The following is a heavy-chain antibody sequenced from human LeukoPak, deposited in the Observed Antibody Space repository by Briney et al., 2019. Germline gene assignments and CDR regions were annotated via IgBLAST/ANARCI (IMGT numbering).Heavy chain of an antibody. CDR2: IYPGDSDT. CDR3: ARRQLEWALDY. J-gene: IGHJ4*02. CDR1: GYSFTSHW. D-gene: IGHD6-6*01. V-gene: IGHV5-51*01. Sequence: GESLKISCKGSGYSFTSHWIGWVRQMPGKGLEWMGIIYPGDSDTTYSPSFQGQVTISVDKSISTAYLQWSSLKASDTAIYYCARRQLEWALDYWGQGTLVTVSS.